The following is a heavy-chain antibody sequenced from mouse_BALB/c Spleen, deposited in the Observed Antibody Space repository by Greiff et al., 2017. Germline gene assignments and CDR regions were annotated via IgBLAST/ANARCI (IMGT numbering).Heavy chain of an antibody. CDR2: INPSSGYT. CDR3: ARRPYGNYVNYAMDY. D-gene: IGHD2-10*02. J-gene: IGHJ4*01. Sequence: QVQLQKSGAELARPGASVKMSCKASGYTFTSYTMHWVKQRPGQGLEWIGYINPSSGYTNYNQKFKDKATLTADKSSSTAYMQLSSLTSEDSAVYYCARRPYGNYVNYAMDYWGQGTSVTVSS. V-gene: IGHV1-4*01. CDR1: GYTFTSYT.